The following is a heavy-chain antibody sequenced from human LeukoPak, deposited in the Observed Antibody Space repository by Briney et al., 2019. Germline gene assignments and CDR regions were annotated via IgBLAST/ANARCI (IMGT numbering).Heavy chain of an antibody. D-gene: IGHD1-14*01. CDR1: GFTFSSYG. Sequence: GGSLRLSCAASGFTFSSYGMHWVRQAPGKGLEWVAVISYDGSNKYYADSVKGRFTISRDNSKNTLYLQMNSLRAEDTAVYYCAKDEPLDYWGQGTLVTVYS. CDR3: AKDEPLDY. CDR2: ISYDGSNK. J-gene: IGHJ4*02. V-gene: IGHV3-30*18.